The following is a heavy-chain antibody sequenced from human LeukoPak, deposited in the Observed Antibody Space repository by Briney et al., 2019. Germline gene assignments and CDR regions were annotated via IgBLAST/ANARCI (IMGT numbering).Heavy chain of an antibody. Sequence: SVKVSCKASGGTFSSYAISWVRQAPGQGLEWMGRIIPILGIANYAQKFQGRVTITADKSTSTAYMELSSLRSEDTAVYYCVLLRYCSNGVCGSDWFDPWGQGTLVTVSS. CDR1: GGTFSSYA. CDR2: IIPILGIA. CDR3: VLLRYCSNGVCGSDWFDP. J-gene: IGHJ5*02. V-gene: IGHV1-69*04. D-gene: IGHD2-8*01.